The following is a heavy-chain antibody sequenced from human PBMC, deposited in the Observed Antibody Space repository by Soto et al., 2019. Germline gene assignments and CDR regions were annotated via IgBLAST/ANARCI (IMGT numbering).Heavy chain of an antibody. CDR3: VRAGTTVTSDYYYYGMDV. Sequence: HVQLVQSGAEVKKPRYSVKVSCKASGGTYSRDAISWVRQAPGQEHEWIGGIIPIFSTANCAQKFQGRVTIIADESTSTAYMELSSLRSEDTAVYYCVRAGTTVTSDYYYYGMDVWGQGTTVTVSS. V-gene: IGHV1-69*12. J-gene: IGHJ6*02. CDR2: IIPIFSTA. CDR1: GGTYSRDA. D-gene: IGHD4-17*01.